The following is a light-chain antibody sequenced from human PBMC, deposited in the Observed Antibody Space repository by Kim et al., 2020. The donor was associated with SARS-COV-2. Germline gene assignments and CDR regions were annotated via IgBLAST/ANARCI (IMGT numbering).Light chain of an antibody. J-gene: IGKJ2*03. CDR1: QSLVHDDGNTY. CDR2: KIS. Sequence: HPPSISRVSSQSLVHDDGNTYLGWLRQRPGQPPRLLIHKISYRFSGVPDRFSGSGAGTDFTLKISRVEPDDVGVSYCMQASQLPFSFGEGTKLEI. V-gene: IGKV2-24*01. CDR3: MQASQLPFS.